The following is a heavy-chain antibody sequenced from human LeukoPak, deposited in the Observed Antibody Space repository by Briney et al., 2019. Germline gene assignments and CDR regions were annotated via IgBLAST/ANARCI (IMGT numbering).Heavy chain of an antibody. V-gene: IGHV3-53*01. CDR3: ARGESGAWNYERGFDY. D-gene: IGHD1-7*01. CDR2: LYSGGSS. Sequence: PGGSLRLSCAASGFSVSSNYLTWVRQAPGRGLEWVSVLYSGGSSQYADSVKGRFTISKDISKNTFFLQMNSLRAEDTAVYYCARGESGAWNYERGFDYWGQGTLVTVSP. J-gene: IGHJ4*02. CDR1: GFSVSSNY.